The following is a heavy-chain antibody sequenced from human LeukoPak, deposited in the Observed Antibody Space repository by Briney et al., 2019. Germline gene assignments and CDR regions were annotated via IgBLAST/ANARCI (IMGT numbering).Heavy chain of an antibody. CDR3: AKSFFGGSSGWLNFDY. CDR1: GDSVSSNSAA. V-gene: IGHV6-1*01. D-gene: IGHD6-19*01. Sequence: SQTLSLTCAISGDSVSSNSAAWNWIRQSPSRGLEWLGRTYYRSKWYNDYAVSVKSRITINPDTSKNQFSLQLNSVTPEDTAVYYCAKSFFGGSSGWLNFDYWGQGTLVTVSS. J-gene: IGHJ4*02. CDR2: TYYRSKWYN.